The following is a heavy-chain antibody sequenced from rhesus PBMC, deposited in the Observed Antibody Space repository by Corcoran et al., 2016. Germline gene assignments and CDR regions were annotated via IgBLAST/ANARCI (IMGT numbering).Heavy chain of an antibody. CDR1: GGSISSINW. CDR2: ISGSSSSA. Sequence: QVQLQESGPGLVKPSETLSLTCAVSGGSISSINWWSWIRQPPGKGLEWIGYISGSSSSAYYNPSLKSRVTISKDTSKNQFSLKLNSVTAADTAVYYCATYATVADRSFDYWGQGVLVTVSS. V-gene: IGHV4-65*02. J-gene: IGHJ4*01. CDR3: ATYATVADRSFDY. D-gene: IGHD4-29*01.